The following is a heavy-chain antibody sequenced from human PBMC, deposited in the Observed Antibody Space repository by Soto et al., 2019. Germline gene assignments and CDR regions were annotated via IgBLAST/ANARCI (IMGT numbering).Heavy chain of an antibody. Sequence: GESLKISCQGSGYSFPSYWISWVRQMPGKGLQWMGRIDPSDSYINYSPSFEGHVNISIDKSIDTAYLQWSSLKASDTAIYYCARHGQLALFDQWGQGTLVTVSS. CDR3: ARHGQLALFDQ. D-gene: IGHD6-6*01. V-gene: IGHV5-10-1*01. CDR2: IDPSDSYI. J-gene: IGHJ5*02. CDR1: GYSFPSYW.